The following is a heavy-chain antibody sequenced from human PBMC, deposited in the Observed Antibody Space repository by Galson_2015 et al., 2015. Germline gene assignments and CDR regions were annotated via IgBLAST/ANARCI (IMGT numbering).Heavy chain of an antibody. J-gene: IGHJ4*02. V-gene: IGHV3-21*01. D-gene: IGHD3-3*01. CDR2: ISSTTTYI. CDR1: EFTFSSYY. CDR3: ARQILDYDGWIGYYPTNFDY. Sequence: SLRLSCAASEFTFSSYYMSWVRQAPGKGLEWVSSISSTTTYIYYADSVKGRFTISRDNAKNSLYLQMNSLGADDTAVYYCARQILDYDGWIGYYPTNFDYWGQGTLVTVS.